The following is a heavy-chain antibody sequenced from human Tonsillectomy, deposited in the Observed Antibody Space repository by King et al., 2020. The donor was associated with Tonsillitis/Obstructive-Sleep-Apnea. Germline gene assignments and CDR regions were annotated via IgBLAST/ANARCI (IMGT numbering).Heavy chain of an antibody. CDR1: GFTFSSYR. J-gene: IGHJ4*02. V-gene: IGHV3-21*01. CDR3: ARGAPPLN. CDR2: ISSISSYR. Sequence: VQLVESGGGLVKPGGSLRLSCAASGFTFSSYRMNWGRQAPGKVLEWVSSISSISSYRYYDDSVKGRFTISRDNAKNSLYLQMNSLRAEDTAVYYCARGAPPLNWGQGTLVTVSS.